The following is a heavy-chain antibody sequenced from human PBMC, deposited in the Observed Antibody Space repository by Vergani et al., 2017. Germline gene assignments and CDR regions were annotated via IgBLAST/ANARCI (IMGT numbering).Heavy chain of an antibody. CDR2: ISFDGTQT. Sequence: VQLVESGGGLVKPGGSLRLSCATSGLPFSSHGMHWVRQAPGKGLEWVAVISFDGTQTYYADSVKGRFTISRDNSKNTLSLQMNSLRVEDTAVYYCAKEGGFSDSSGNFYEGYYFDHWGQGTLVAVSS. CDR1: GLPFSSHG. J-gene: IGHJ4*02. D-gene: IGHD3-22*01. CDR3: AKEGGFSDSSGNFYEGYYFDH. V-gene: IGHV3-30*18.